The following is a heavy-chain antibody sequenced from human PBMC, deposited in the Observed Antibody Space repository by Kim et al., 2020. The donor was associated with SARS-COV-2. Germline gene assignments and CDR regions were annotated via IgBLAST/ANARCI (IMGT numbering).Heavy chain of an antibody. CDR3: TRPGMDV. V-gene: IGHV3-73*01. CDR1: GFTFSDYA. Sequence: GGSLRLSCAASGFTFSDYAMHWVRQASGKGLEWVGRIRSKANSYATVYGASVKGRFTISRDDSKNTAYLQMNSLKTEDTAVYYCTRPGMDVWGQGTTVTVSS. J-gene: IGHJ6*02. CDR2: IRSKANSYAT.